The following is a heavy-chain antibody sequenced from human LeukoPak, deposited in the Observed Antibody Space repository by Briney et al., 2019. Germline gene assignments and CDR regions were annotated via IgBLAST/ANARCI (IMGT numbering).Heavy chain of an antibody. Sequence: ASQTLSLTCAISGDSVSSNSAAWNWIRQSPSRGLEWLGRTYYRSKWYNDYAVSVKSRITINPDTSKNQFSLQLNSVTPEDTAVYYCARDGDSSGYYYHAFDIWGQGTMVTVSS. D-gene: IGHD3-22*01. V-gene: IGHV6-1*01. J-gene: IGHJ3*02. CDR1: GDSVSSNSAA. CDR3: ARDGDSSGYYYHAFDI. CDR2: TYYRSKWYN.